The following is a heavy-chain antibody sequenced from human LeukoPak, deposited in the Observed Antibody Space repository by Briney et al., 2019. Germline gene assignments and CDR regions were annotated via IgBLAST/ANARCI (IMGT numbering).Heavy chain of an antibody. D-gene: IGHD5-12*01. Sequence: SETLSLTCTVSGYSISSGCYWGWIRQPPGKGLEWIGNIYHSGTTYYNPSLKSRVTISVDTSKNQFSLKLGSVTAADTAVYYCARQPDRLPLDYWAREPWSPSPQ. CDR1: GYSISSGCY. CDR3: ARQPDRLPLDY. V-gene: IGHV4-38-2*02. J-gene: IGHJ4*02. CDR2: IYHSGTT.